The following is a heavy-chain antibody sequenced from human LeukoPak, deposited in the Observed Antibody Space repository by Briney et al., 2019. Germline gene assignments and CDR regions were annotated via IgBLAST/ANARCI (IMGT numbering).Heavy chain of an antibody. CDR3: ARDAPSCGSGSCDAFDI. CDR2: ISSRSSTI. D-gene: IGHD3-10*01. V-gene: IGHV3-48*01. CDR1: GFTFSIYS. Sequence: GGSLRLSCAASGFTFSIYSMNWVRQAPGKGLEWISHISSRSSTIYYADSVKGRFTISRDNDKKSVYLQMNSLRAEDTAVYYCARDAPSCGSGSCDAFDIWGQGTMVTVSS. J-gene: IGHJ3*02.